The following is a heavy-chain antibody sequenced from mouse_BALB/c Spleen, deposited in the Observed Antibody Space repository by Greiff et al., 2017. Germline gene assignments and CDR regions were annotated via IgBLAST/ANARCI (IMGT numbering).Heavy chain of an antibody. CDR2: ISYSGST. J-gene: IGHJ1*01. V-gene: IGHV3-2*02. CDR3: ARRDYRYWYFDV. CDR1: GYSITSDYA. Sequence: EVQGVESGPGLVKPSQSLSLTCTVTGYSITSDYAWNWIRQFPGNKLEWMGYISYSGSTSYNPSLKSRISITRDTSKNQFFLQLNSVTTEDTATYYCARRDYRYWYFDVWGAGTTVTVSS. D-gene: IGHD2-14*01.